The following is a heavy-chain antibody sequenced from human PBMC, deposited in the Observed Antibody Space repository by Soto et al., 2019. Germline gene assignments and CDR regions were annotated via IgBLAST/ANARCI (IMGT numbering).Heavy chain of an antibody. J-gene: IGHJ6*03. V-gene: IGHV3-74*01. CDR2: IDKVGTDS. CDR1: EFTFSGRS. Sequence: EVQLVESGGGLVQPGGSLRLSCAASEFTFSGRSVHWVRQAPGKGLVWVSGIDKVGTDSTYADAVKGRFTSSRDNAKNTVYLKMNSLRVEDTAVYYCARGWFGPDVWGKGTTVTVSS. CDR3: ARGWFGPDV. D-gene: IGHD3-10*01.